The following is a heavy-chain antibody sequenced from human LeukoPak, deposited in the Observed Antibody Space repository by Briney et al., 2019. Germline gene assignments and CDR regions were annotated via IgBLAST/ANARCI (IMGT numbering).Heavy chain of an antibody. Sequence: GGSLRLSCAASGFTFSSYSMNWVRQAPGKGLEWVSSISSSSSYIYYADSVKGRFTISRDNAKNSLYLQMNSLRAEDTAVYYCARGGLMATIVVYDYWGQGTLVTVSS. CDR1: GFTFSSYS. D-gene: IGHD5-24*01. CDR3: ARGGLMATIVVYDY. CDR2: ISSSSSYI. V-gene: IGHV3-21*01. J-gene: IGHJ4*02.